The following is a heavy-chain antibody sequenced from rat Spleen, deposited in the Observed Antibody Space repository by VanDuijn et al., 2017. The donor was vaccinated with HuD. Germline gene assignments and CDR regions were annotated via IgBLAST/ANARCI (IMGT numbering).Heavy chain of an antibody. CDR3: TRGRVYYGYTGVDY. CDR1: GFTLSNFP. J-gene: IGHJ2*01. V-gene: IGHV5-46*01. CDR2: ISIIAGST. Sequence: EVQLVESGGGLMQPGGSVKLSCAASGFTLSNFPMAWVRQAPTKGLEWVATISIIAGSTYYRDSVKGRFTISKDNAKSTLDLQMNSLRSEDTATDDWTRGRVYYGYTGVDYWGHGVMVTVSS. D-gene: IGHD1-9*01.